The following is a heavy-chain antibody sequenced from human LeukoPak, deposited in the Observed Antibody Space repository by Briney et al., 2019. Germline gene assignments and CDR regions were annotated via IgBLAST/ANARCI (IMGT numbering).Heavy chain of an antibody. CDR2: IKHDGSEK. CDR3: ARSRRLLWFGEILTDAFDI. D-gene: IGHD3-10*01. Sequence: GGSLRLSCAASGFTLSSYWMSWVRQAPGKGLVWVANIKHDGSEKYYVDSVKGRFTISRDNAKNTLYLQMNSLRADDTAVYYCARSRRLLWFGEILTDAFDIWGQGTMVTVSS. J-gene: IGHJ3*02. V-gene: IGHV3-7*05. CDR1: GFTLSSYW.